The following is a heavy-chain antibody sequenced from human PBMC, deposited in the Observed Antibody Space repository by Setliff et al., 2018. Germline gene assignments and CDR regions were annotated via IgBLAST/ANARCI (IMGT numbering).Heavy chain of an antibody. CDR1: GFTISYYA. Sequence: GGSLRLSCAASGFTISYYAIHWVRQAPGKGLEWVAVSRYAENYQYYADSVKGRFTVSRDNSKNTLYLQVNSLRPEDTAVYYCARTCSGSGCYAGLESWGQGTPVTVSS. CDR3: ARTCSGSGCYAGLES. D-gene: IGHD2-15*01. V-gene: IGHV3-30*14. J-gene: IGHJ4*02. CDR2: SRYAENYQ.